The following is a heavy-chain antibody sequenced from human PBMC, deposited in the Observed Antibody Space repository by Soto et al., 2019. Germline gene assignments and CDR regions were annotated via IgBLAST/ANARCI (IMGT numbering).Heavy chain of an antibody. CDR2: ISSSSSYI. Sequence: AGGSLRLSCAASGFTFSSYSMNWVRQAPGKGLEWVSSISSSSSYIYYADSVKGRFTISRDNAKNSLYLQMNSLRAEDTAVYYCARERWVTIFGVVHYGMDVWGQGTTVTVSS. CDR3: ARERWVTIFGVVHYGMDV. D-gene: IGHD3-3*01. CDR1: GFTFSSYS. V-gene: IGHV3-21*01. J-gene: IGHJ6*02.